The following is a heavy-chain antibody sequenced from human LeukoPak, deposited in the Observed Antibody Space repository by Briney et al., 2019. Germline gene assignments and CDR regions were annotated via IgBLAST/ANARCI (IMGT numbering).Heavy chain of an antibody. CDR1: GGSVITTNW. CDR2: VHLDGRT. CDR3: AREGGFYRPLDY. J-gene: IGHJ4*02. Sequence: PAETLSLTCGVSGGSVITTNWWTWVRQPPGKGLYWIEEVHLDGRTNYNPSLESRLTMSVDVSENQVSLKLTSVTAADTAVYYCAREGGFYRPLDYSGQGTLVTVSS. D-gene: IGHD3-22*01. V-gene: IGHV4-4*02.